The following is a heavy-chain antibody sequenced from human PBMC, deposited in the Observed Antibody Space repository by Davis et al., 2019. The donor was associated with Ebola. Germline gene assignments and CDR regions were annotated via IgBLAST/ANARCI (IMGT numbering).Heavy chain of an antibody. CDR2: IYYTGSA. J-gene: IGHJ4*02. CDR1: GVSISRHY. Sequence: PSETLSLTCTVSGVSISRHYWSWIRQPPGKRLEWIGSIYYTGSAYYNSSLSSRATISVATSKNQFSLKLTSVTAAATAMYYCSERGSSVWGQGTLVTVSS. D-gene: IGHD3-10*01. V-gene: IGHV4-59*03. CDR3: SERGSSV.